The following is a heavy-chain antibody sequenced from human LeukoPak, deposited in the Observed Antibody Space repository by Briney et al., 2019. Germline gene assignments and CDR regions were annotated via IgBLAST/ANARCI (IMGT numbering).Heavy chain of an antibody. CDR2: IYGGGST. CDR3: ARQRTPTYYYGMDV. CDR1: GFTVSSNY. V-gene: IGHV3-53*01. Sequence: GGSLRLSCAASGFTVSSNYMSWVRQAPGKGLEWVSVIYGGGSTYYADSVKGRFTISRDNSKNTLYLQTNSLRAEDTAVYYCARQRTPTYYYGMDVWGQGTTVTVSS. J-gene: IGHJ6*02.